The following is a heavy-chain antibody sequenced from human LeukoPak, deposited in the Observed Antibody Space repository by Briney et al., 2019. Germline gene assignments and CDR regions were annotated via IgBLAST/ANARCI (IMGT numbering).Heavy chain of an antibody. CDR1: GGTFSSYA. J-gene: IGHJ5*02. CDR3: ARAFYDILTGYYPNWFDP. V-gene: IGHV1-69*06. D-gene: IGHD3-9*01. Sequence: GASVKVSCKASGGTFSSYAISWVRQAPGQGLEWMGRIIPIFGTANYAQKFQGRVTITADKSTSTAYTELSSLRSEDTAVYYCARAFYDILTGYYPNWFDPWGQGTLVTVSS. CDR2: IIPIFGTA.